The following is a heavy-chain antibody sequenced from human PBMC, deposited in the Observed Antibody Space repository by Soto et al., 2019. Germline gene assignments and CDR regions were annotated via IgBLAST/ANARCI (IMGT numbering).Heavy chain of an antibody. CDR3: ASHEDHYDSSGYYFDY. CDR2: IYYSGST. J-gene: IGHJ4*02. D-gene: IGHD3-22*01. V-gene: IGHV4-59*01. Sequence: SETLSLTCTVSGGSISSYYWSWIRQPPGKGLEWIGYIYYSGSTNYNPSLKSRVTISVDTSKNQFSLKLSSVTAADTAVYYCASHEDHYDSSGYYFDYWGQGTLVTVSS. CDR1: GGSISSYY.